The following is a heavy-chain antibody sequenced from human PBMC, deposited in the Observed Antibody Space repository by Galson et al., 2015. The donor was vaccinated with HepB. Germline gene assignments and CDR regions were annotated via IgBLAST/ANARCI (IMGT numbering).Heavy chain of an antibody. CDR3: ARDPTDYDILTGYSYGMDV. CDR1: GDSVSSNSAA. D-gene: IGHD3-9*01. Sequence: CAISGDSVSSNSAAWNWIRQSPSRGLEWLGRTYYRSKWYNDYAVSVKSRITINPDTSKNQFSLQLNSVTPEDTAVYYCARDPTDYDILTGYSYGMDVWGQGTTVTVSS. J-gene: IGHJ6*02. CDR2: TYYRSKWYN. V-gene: IGHV6-1*01.